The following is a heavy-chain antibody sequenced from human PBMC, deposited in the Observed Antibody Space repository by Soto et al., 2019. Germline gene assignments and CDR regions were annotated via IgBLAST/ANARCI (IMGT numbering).Heavy chain of an antibody. CDR1: GGSFSGYC. J-gene: IGHJ5*02. CDR3: ASGVDTMVRGVIAWFDP. V-gene: IGHV4-34*01. Sequence: PLEILSLTCAVYGGSFSGYCWSWIRQPPGKGLEWIGEINHSGSTNYNPSLKSRVTISVDTSKNQFSLKLSSVTAADTAVYYCASGVDTMVRGVIAWFDPWGQGTLVTAPQ. D-gene: IGHD3-10*01. CDR2: INHSGST.